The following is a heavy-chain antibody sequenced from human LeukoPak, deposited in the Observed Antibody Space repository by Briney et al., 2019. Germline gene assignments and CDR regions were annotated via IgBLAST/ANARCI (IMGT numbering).Heavy chain of an antibody. Sequence: GGSLRLSCAASGFTFSAYTMNWVRQTPGKGLEWLSLISSSGSVISSDSVKGRFTISRDNSKNTLYLQMNSLRAEDTAVYYCARVRSSSRLYYYYYMDVWGKGTTVTVSS. CDR3: ARVRSSSRLYYYYYMDV. J-gene: IGHJ6*03. D-gene: IGHD6-6*01. CDR2: ISSSGSVI. V-gene: IGHV3-48*01. CDR1: GFTFSAYT.